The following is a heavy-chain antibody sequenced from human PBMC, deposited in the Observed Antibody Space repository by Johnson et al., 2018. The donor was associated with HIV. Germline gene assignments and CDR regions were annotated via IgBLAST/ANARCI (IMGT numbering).Heavy chain of an antibody. V-gene: IGHV3-7*05. CDR2: INQDGSEK. CDR1: GSTFSNFW. J-gene: IGHJ3*02. CDR3: ARKGDAFDI. Sequence: VQLVESGGGLVQPGGSLSLSCAASGSTFSNFWMSWVRQAPGKGLEWVANINQDGSEKYYVDSVKGRFTVSRDNAKNSLYLQMSSLRAVETAIYYCARKGDAFDIWGQGTMVTVTS.